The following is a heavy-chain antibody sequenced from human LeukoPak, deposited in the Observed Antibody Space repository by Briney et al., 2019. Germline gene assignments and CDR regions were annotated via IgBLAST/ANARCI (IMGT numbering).Heavy chain of an antibody. J-gene: IGHJ3*02. D-gene: IGHD2-2*01. CDR1: GYTFTSYD. Sequence: ASVKVSCKASGYTFTSYDINWVRQATGQGLEWMGWMNPNSGNTGYAQKFQGRVTITRNTSISTAYMELSSLRSEDTAVYYCARICSSTSCQELNGAFDIWGQGTMVTVSS. CDR3: ARICSSTSCQELNGAFDI. V-gene: IGHV1-8*03. CDR2: MNPNSGNT.